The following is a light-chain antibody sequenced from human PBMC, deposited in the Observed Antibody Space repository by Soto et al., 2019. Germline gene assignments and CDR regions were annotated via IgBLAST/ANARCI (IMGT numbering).Light chain of an antibody. CDR3: QVWDSSSDHPV. J-gene: IGLJ3*02. CDR1: NIGSKS. CDR2: YDT. Sequence: SYELIQPPSVSVAPGKTARITCGGNNIGSKSVHWYQQKPGQAPVLVIYYDTDRPSGIPERFSGSNSGNTATLTISRVEAEDEADYYCQVWDSSSDHPVFGGGTKLTVL. V-gene: IGLV3-21*04.